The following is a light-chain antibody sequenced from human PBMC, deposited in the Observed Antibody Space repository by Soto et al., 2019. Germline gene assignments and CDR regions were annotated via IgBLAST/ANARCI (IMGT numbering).Light chain of an antibody. V-gene: IGKV3-11*01. CDR3: QQRSVWPRT. CDR1: QSVSIS. CDR2: YAS. J-gene: IGKJ1*01. Sequence: EIVLTQSPATMSLSPGERATLSCRASQSVSISLSWYQQKPDQAPRLLIFYASTRATGIPARFSGSGSGTDFTLTISSLEPEDFAVYYCQQRSVWPRTFGQGTKVEIK.